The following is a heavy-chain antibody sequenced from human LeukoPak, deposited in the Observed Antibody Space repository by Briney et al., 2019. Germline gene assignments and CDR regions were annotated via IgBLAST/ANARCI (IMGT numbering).Heavy chain of an antibody. Sequence: GGTLRLSCAASGFTFSSYGMSWVRQAPGKGLEWVSAISGSGGSTYYADSVKGRFTISRDNSKNTLYLQMNSLRAEDTAVYYCAKGPKEGVVVPAAMWRSFDYWGQGTLVTVSS. J-gene: IGHJ4*02. CDR3: AKGPKEGVVVPAAMWRSFDY. V-gene: IGHV3-23*01. CDR1: GFTFSSYG. CDR2: ISGSGGST. D-gene: IGHD2-2*01.